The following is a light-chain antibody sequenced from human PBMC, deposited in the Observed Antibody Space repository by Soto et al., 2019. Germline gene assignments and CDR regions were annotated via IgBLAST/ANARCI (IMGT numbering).Light chain of an antibody. Sequence: QSVLTQPPSVSGSPGQSVAISCTGTSSDVGSYNRVSWYQQPPGTAPKLMIYDVNNRPSGVPDRFSGSKSGNTASLTISGLQAEDEADYYCNSYTGSRTYVFGTGAKVTVL. CDR2: DVN. J-gene: IGLJ1*01. V-gene: IGLV2-18*02. CDR3: NSYTGSRTYV. CDR1: SSDVGSYNR.